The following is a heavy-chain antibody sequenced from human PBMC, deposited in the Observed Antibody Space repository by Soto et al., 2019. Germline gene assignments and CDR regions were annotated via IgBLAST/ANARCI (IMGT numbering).Heavy chain of an antibody. Sequence: SETLSLTCTVSGGSVSSSSYYWSWIRQPPGKGLEWIGYVYYGGSTNYNPSLKSRVTMSVDTSENQLSLKLSSVTAADTAVYYCAKVGNSYGMDVWGQGTTVTVSS. CDR1: GGSVSSSSYY. D-gene: IGHD3-10*01. J-gene: IGHJ6*02. V-gene: IGHV4-61*01. CDR3: AKVGNSYGMDV. CDR2: VYYGGST.